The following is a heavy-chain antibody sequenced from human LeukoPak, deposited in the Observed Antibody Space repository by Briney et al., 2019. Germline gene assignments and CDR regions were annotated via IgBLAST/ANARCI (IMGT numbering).Heavy chain of an antibody. J-gene: IGHJ3*02. CDR2: IYHSGST. D-gene: IGHD3-9*01. CDR1: GGSISSSNW. CDR3: ARRETYYDILTGYSTAPIAFDI. V-gene: IGHV4-4*02. Sequence: SGTLSLTCAVSGGSISSSNWWSWVRQPPGKGLEWIGEIYHSGSTNYNPSLKSRVTISVDKSKNQFSLKLSSVTAADTAVYYCARRETYYDILTGYSTAPIAFDIWGQGTMVTVSS.